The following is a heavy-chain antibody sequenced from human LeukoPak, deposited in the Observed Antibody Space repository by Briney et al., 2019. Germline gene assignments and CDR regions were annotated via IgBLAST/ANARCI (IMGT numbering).Heavy chain of an antibody. CDR3: AGDYDSSGYDAFDI. V-gene: IGHV4-38-2*02. CDR2: IYHSGST. D-gene: IGHD3-22*01. CDR1: GYSISSGYY. Sequence: SETLSLTCTVSGYSISSGYYWGWIRQPPGKGLEWIGSIYHSGSTYYNPSLKSRVTISVDTSKNQFSLKLSSVTAADTAVYYCAGDYDSSGYDAFDIWGQGTMVTVSS. J-gene: IGHJ3*02.